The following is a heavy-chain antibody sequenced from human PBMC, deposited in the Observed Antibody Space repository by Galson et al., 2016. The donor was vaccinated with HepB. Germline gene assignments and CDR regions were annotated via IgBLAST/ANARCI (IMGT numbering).Heavy chain of an antibody. Sequence: ETLSLTCSVSGGSVRGETSYWSWIRQPPGKGLEWIGYIYYSGSTSNDPSLRSRVTTSVDTSKNQFSLRVTSLTVADTAVYCCARVRQGFCGDDCYPDLYYFHGMDVWGQGTMVTVSS. D-gene: IGHD2-21*02. CDR3: ARVRQGFCGDDCYPDLYYFHGMDV. CDR1: GGSVRGETSY. CDR2: IYYSGST. J-gene: IGHJ6*02. V-gene: IGHV4-61*01.